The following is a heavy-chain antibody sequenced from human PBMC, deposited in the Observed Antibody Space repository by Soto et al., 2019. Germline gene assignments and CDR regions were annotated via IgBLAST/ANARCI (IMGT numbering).Heavy chain of an antibody. CDR3: ARGGYYDNTWGKLSHYGLDV. Sequence: QVQLAQSANEVKKPGASVRGSCKAAGYTFIRYGIAWVRQAPGQGLEWMGWISPYNDYTVYAQKFQGRVRMTADTSTRTVYMNLRGLKSDDTALYYCARGGYYDNTWGKLSHYGLDVWGQGTSDSVSS. D-gene: IGHD3-16*01. V-gene: IGHV1-18*01. CDR2: ISPYNDYT. CDR1: GYTFIRYG. J-gene: IGHJ6*02.